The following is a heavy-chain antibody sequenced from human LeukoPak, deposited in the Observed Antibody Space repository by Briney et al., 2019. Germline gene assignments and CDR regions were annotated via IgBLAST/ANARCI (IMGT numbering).Heavy chain of an antibody. V-gene: IGHV3-23*01. CDR1: GFTFSSYA. J-gene: IGHJ4*02. Sequence: GGFLRLSCAASGFTFSSYAMNWVRQAPGKGLEWVSAIGGSGAGTYYADSVKGRFTISRDNSKNTLYLQMDSLRAEDTAVYYCAKEPLSCSGGSRYSVFDYWGQGTLVTVSS. CDR2: IGGSGAGT. D-gene: IGHD2-15*01. CDR3: AKEPLSCSGGSRYSVFDY.